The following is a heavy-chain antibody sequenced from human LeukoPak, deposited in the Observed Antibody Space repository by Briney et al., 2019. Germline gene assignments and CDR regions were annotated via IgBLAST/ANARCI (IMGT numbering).Heavy chain of an antibody. CDR2: IIPIFGTA. V-gene: IGHV1-69*05. CDR3: ARAPLQSSVVIVPAAMRYFDY. CDR1: GGTFSSYA. J-gene: IGHJ4*02. Sequence: SVKVSCKASGGTFSSYAISWVRQAPGQGLEWVGGIIPIFGTANYAQKFQGRVTITTDESTSTAYMELSSLRSEDTAVYYCARAPLQSSVVIVPAAMRYFDYWGQGTLVTVSS. D-gene: IGHD2-2*01.